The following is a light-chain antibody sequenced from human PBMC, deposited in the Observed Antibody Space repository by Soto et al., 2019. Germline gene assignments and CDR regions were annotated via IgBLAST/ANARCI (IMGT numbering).Light chain of an antibody. CDR3: QQYNSHSKT. Sequence: IGLTQSPGTVSFSKGERATLSCRASQSVSNNHLVWYQQKAGQPPRLLIYDASSLASGVPSRFSGSGSGTEFTLTISSLQPDDFATFYCQQYNSHSKTFGQGTKV. CDR2: DAS. CDR1: QSVSNNH. J-gene: IGKJ1*01. V-gene: IGKV3-20*01.